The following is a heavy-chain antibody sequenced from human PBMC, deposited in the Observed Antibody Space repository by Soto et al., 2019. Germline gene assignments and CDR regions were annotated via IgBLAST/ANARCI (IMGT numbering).Heavy chain of an antibody. CDR3: ARETYYDFWSGYPDSYYYGMDV. CDR2: IDPSDSYT. Sequence: GESLKISCKGSGYIFTSYWISWVRQMPGKGLEWMGRIDPSDSYTNYSPSFQGHVTISADKSISTAYLQWSSLKASDTAMYYCARETYYDFWSGYPDSYYYGMDVWGQGTTVTVSS. V-gene: IGHV5-10-1*01. D-gene: IGHD3-3*01. J-gene: IGHJ6*02. CDR1: GYIFTSYW.